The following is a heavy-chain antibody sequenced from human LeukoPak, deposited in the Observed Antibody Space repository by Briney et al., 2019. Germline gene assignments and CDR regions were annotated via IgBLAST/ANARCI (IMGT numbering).Heavy chain of an antibody. CDR2: ISPADSET. J-gene: IGHJ4*02. Sequence: GESLKISCKASGYRFTDWWIPWVRQVPGEGLECMGIISPADSETRYSPSFQGQVTISVDKSVTTAYLQWSGLKASDTALYYCARLSSYSGSPIDYWGQGTLVTVSS. D-gene: IGHD1-26*01. V-gene: IGHV5-51*01. CDR1: GYRFTDWW. CDR3: ARLSSYSGSPIDY.